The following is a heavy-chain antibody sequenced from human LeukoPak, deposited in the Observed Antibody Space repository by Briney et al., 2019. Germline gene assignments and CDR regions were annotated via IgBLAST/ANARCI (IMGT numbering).Heavy chain of an antibody. Sequence: ASVKVSCKASGGTFSSYGISWVRQAPGQGLEWMGRIIPILGIANYAQKFQGRVTITADKSTSTAYMELSSLRSEDTAVYYCARDPYSSSGGGYWGQGTLVTVSS. CDR1: GGTFSSYG. D-gene: IGHD6-6*01. J-gene: IGHJ4*02. V-gene: IGHV1-69*04. CDR2: IIPILGIA. CDR3: ARDPYSSSGGGY.